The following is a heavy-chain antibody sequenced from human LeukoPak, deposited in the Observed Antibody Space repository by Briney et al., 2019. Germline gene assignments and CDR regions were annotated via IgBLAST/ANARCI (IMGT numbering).Heavy chain of an antibody. CDR2: INPNSGDT. D-gene: IGHD3-10*01. Sequence: ASVTVSFTASAYTFTAYYVHWVRQAPGQGLEWMGWINPNSGDTNFAQNFQGRVTMTRDTSISTVYMELSRLRSDDTAVYYCARSRTGSGFLFDYWGQGTLVTVSS. CDR3: ARSRTGSGFLFDY. CDR1: AYTFTAYY. V-gene: IGHV1-2*02. J-gene: IGHJ4*02.